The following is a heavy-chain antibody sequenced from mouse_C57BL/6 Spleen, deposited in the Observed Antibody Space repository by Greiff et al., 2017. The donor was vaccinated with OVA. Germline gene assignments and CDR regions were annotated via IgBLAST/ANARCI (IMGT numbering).Heavy chain of an antibody. CDR1: GFSLTSYG. D-gene: IGHD4-1*01. J-gene: IGHJ3*01. CDR3: ARGTGAWFAY. Sequence: VQLQQSGPGLVQPSQSLSITCTVSGFSLTSYGVHWVRQSPGKGLAWLGVIWSGGSTDYNAAFISRLSISKDNSKSQVFFKMNSLQADDTAIYYCARGTGAWFAYWGQGTLVTVSA. CDR2: IWSGGST. V-gene: IGHV2-2*01.